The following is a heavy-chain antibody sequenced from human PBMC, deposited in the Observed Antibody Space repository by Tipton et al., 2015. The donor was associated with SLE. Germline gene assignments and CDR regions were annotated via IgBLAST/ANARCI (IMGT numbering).Heavy chain of an antibody. CDR2: IYYSGPT. Sequence: TLSLTCTVSGGSISGTSHYWGWLRQSPGKGLEWLGSIYYSGPTYYNPSLKSRVTISVDTSKNQISLKLRSVTATDTAVYYCAGTPWLVRFEYWGQGTLVNVSP. J-gene: IGHJ4*02. D-gene: IGHD6-19*01. V-gene: IGHV4-39*01. CDR3: AGTPWLVRFEY. CDR1: GGSISGTSHY.